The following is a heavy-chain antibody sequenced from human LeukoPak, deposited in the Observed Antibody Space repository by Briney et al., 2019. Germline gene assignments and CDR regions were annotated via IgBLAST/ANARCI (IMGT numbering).Heavy chain of an antibody. V-gene: IGHV3-38-3*01. CDR2: ISGGST. Sequence: GGSLRLSCAASGFTVSSNEMSWVRQAPGKGLEWVSSISGGSTYYADSVKGRFTISRDNSKNTLYLQMNSLRAEDTAVYYCAKDRGVRGYSVDAFDIWGQGTMVTVSS. CDR3: AKDRGVRGYSVDAFDI. D-gene: IGHD5-18*01. J-gene: IGHJ3*02. CDR1: GFTVSSNE.